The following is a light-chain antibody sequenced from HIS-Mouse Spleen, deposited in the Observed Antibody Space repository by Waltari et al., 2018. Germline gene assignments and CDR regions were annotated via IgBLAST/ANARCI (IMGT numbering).Light chain of an antibody. V-gene: IGLV2-23*01. CDR2: EGS. Sequence: QSALTQPASVSGSPGQSITISCTGTSSDVGSYNLVSWYQQHPGKAPKLLIYEGSKRPSGVFNRFSGSKSGNTASLTISGLQAEDEADYYCCSYAGSSTFVVFGGGTKLTVL. J-gene: IGLJ2*01. CDR3: CSYAGSSTFVV. CDR1: SSDVGSYNL.